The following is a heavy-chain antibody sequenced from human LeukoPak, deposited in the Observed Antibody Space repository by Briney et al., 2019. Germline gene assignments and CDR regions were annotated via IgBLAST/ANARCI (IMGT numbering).Heavy chain of an antibody. D-gene: IGHD4-17*01. CDR2: IYSGGST. V-gene: IGHV3-66*01. CDR1: GFTVSSNY. CDR3: ARGAAYGDSQFDP. J-gene: IGHJ5*02. Sequence: GGSLRLSCAASGFTVSSNYMSWVRQAPGKGLEWVSVIYSGGSTYYADSVKGRFTISRDNSKNTLYLQMNSLRAEDTAVYYCARGAAYGDSQFDPWDQGTLVTVSS.